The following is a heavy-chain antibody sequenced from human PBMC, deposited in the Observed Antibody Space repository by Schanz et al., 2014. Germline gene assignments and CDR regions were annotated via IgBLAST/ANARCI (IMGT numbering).Heavy chain of an antibody. CDR1: GYIFINSG. CDR3: ARDRRFFDRDDLYYFDS. CDR2: INTGSGDT. V-gene: IGHV1-18*01. Sequence: GPEVKKPGATVKVSCKASGYIFINSGISWVRQAPGQGLEWMGWINTGSGDTKYSQNFQGRVTITRDTSASTAYMALTDLRSDDTAVYYCARDRRFFDRDDLYYFDSWGQGTLVTVSS. J-gene: IGHJ4*02. D-gene: IGHD3-3*01.